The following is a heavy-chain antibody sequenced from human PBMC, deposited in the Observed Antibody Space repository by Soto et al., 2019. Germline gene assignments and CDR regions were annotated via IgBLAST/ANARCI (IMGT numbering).Heavy chain of an antibody. CDR2: INAGNGNT. D-gene: IGHD3-22*01. CDR3: ARGSGYYYWDDY. CDR1: GYTFTSYA. J-gene: IGHJ4*02. Sequence: QVQLVQSGAEEKKPGASVKVSFKASGYTFTSYAMHWVRQAPGQRLEWMGWINAGNGNTKYSQKFQGRVTINRETSERTAYMELNSLRSEDTAVYDSARGSGYYYWDDYWGQGTLVTVSS. V-gene: IGHV1-3*05.